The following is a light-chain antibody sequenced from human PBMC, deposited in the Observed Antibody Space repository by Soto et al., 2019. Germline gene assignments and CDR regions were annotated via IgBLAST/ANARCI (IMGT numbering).Light chain of an antibody. CDR1: QGISSY. Sequence: DIQLTQSPSFLSASVGDRVTITCRASQGISSYLDWYQQKPGKAPKLLIYAASTLQSGVPSRFSGSGSGTEFPLTISSLQPEDFATYYCQHLDSYSTFGQGTRLDIK. CDR3: QHLDSYST. V-gene: IGKV1-9*01. CDR2: AAS. J-gene: IGKJ5*01.